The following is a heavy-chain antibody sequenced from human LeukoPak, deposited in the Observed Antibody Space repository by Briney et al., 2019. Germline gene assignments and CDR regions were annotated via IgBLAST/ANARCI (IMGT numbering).Heavy chain of an antibody. V-gene: IGHV4-34*01. CDR1: GGSFSGYY. CDR2: INHSGST. D-gene: IGHD2-2*01. Sequence: SETLSLTCAVYGGSFSGYYWSWIRQPPGKGLEWIGEINHSGSTNYNPSLKSRVTVSVDTSKNQFSLKLSSVTAADTAVYYCARLYCSSTSCYGLDYRGQGTLVTVSS. J-gene: IGHJ4*02. CDR3: ARLYCSSTSCYGLDY.